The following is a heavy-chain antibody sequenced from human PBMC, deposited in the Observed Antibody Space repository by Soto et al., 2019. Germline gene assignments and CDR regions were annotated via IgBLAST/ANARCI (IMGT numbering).Heavy chain of an antibody. V-gene: IGHV1-18*01. Sequence: ASVKVSCKASGYTFTSYGISWVRQAPGQGLEWMGWISAYNGNTNYAQKLQGRVTMTTDTSTSTAYMELRSLRSDDTAVYYCGRAGGGLYYGSGSYYNPWGYYYGMDVWGQGTTVTVSS. CDR3: GRAGGGLYYGSGSYYNPWGYYYGMDV. CDR1: GYTFTSYG. CDR2: ISAYNGNT. D-gene: IGHD3-10*01. J-gene: IGHJ6*02.